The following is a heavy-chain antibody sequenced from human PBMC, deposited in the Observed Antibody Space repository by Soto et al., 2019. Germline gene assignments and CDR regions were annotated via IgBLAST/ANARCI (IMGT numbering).Heavy chain of an antibody. CDR1: GFTFDDYA. D-gene: IGHD2-15*01. CDR2: ISWNSGSI. CDR3: AKADPVVVAATSAFDI. J-gene: IGHJ3*02. Sequence: EVQLVESGGGLVQPGRSLRLSCAASGFTFDDYAMHWVRQAPGKGLEWVSGISWNSGSIGYADSVEGRFTISRDNAKNSLYLQMNSLRAEDTALYYCAKADPVVVAATSAFDIWGQGTMVTVSS. V-gene: IGHV3-9*01.